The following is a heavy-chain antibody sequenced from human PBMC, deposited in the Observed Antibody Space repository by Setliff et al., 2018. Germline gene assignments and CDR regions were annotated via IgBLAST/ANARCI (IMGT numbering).Heavy chain of an antibody. Sequence: PGESLKISCKGSGYSFSTCWIGWVRQMPGKGLEWMGIIYPGYSITRYSPSFQGQVTISVDKSINTAYLQWSSLRASDTAIYYCARHPYYYGSGTYLDNNNRWFDPWGQGTLVTVSS. CDR1: GYSFSTCW. J-gene: IGHJ5*02. D-gene: IGHD3-10*01. CDR2: IYPGYSIT. CDR3: ARHPYYYGSGTYLDNNNRWFDP. V-gene: IGHV5-51*01.